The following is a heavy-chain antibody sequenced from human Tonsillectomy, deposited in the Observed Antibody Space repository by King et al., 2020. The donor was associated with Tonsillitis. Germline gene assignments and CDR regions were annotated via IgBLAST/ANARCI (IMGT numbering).Heavy chain of an antibody. J-gene: IGHJ4*02. D-gene: IGHD6-19*01. CDR1: GFTFSSYA. Sequence: EVQLVESGGGLVQPGGSLRLSCAASGFTFSSYAMSWVRQAPGKGLEWVSAISGSGGSTYYADSVKGRFTISRDNSKNKLYLQMNSLRAEDTAVYYCSKLGGSGWRTYDYWGQGTLVTVSS. CDR2: ISGSGGST. V-gene: IGHV3-23*04. CDR3: SKLGGSGWRTYDY.